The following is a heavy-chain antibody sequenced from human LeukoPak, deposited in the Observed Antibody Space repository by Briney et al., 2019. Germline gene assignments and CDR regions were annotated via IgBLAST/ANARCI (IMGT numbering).Heavy chain of an antibody. J-gene: IGHJ5*02. D-gene: IGHD2-2*02. CDR1: GYSISSGYY. CDR2: IYHSGST. V-gene: IGHV4-38-2*01. CDR3: VRTDIVVVPAAILGSWFDP. Sequence: PSETLSLTCAVSGYSISSGYYWGWIRQPPGKGLEWIGSIYHSGSTYYNPSLKSRVTISVDTSKNQFSLKLSSVTAADTAVYYCVRTDIVVVPAAILGSWFDPWGQGTLVTVSS.